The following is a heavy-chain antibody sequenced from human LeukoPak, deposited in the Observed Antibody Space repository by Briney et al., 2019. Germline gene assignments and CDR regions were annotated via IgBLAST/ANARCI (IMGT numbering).Heavy chain of an antibody. J-gene: IGHJ3*02. Sequence: SETLSLTCTVSGGSISSTIHYWGWIRQPPGTGLEWIGTIYHSGSTYYNPSLKSRVTISVDTSKNQFSLKLSSVPATDTAVYYCARQGTDYDILTGYARAFDIWGQGTMVTVSS. CDR1: GGSISSTIHY. V-gene: IGHV4-39*01. D-gene: IGHD3-9*01. CDR3: ARQGTDYDILTGYARAFDI. CDR2: IYHSGST.